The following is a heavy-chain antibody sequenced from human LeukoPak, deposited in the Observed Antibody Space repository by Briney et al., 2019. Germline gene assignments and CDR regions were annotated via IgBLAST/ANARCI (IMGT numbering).Heavy chain of an antibody. CDR2: ISSSGSTI. CDR3: ARDPEDGFLDDWLDP. J-gene: IGHJ5*02. CDR1: GFTFSSYE. D-gene: IGHD5-24*01. V-gene: IGHV3-48*03. Sequence: GGSLRLSCAASGFTFSSYEMNWVRQAPGKGLEWVSYISSSGSTIYYADSVKGRFTISRDNAKNSLYLQMNSLRAEDTAVYYCARDPEDGFLDDWLDPWGQGTLVTVSS.